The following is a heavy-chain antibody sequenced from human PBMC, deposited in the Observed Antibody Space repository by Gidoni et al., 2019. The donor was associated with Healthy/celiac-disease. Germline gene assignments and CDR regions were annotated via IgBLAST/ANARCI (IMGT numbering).Heavy chain of an antibody. CDR2: IIPIFGTA. V-gene: IGHV1-69*01. CDR3: ARSAAMVRGVIRDDYYYYGMDV. J-gene: IGHJ6*02. D-gene: IGHD3-10*01. CDR1: GGTFSSYA. Sequence: QVQLVQSGAEVKKPGSSVKVSCKASGGTFSSYAISWVRQAPGQGLEWMGGIIPIFGTANYAQKCQGRVTITADESTSTAYMELSSLRSEDTAVYYCARSAAMVRGVIRDDYYYYGMDVWGQGTTVTVSS.